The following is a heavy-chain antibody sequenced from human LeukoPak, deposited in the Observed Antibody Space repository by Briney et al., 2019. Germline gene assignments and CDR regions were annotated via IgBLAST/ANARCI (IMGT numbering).Heavy chain of an antibody. CDR2: ISYDGSNK. J-gene: IGHJ4*02. V-gene: IGHV3-30*18. CDR3: AKDPGYSYGSGSYPDY. CDR1: GFTFSSYG. Sequence: GGSLRLSCAASGFTFSSYGMHWVRQAPGKGLEWVAVISYDGSNKYYADSVKGRFTISRDNSKNTLYLQMNSLRAEGTAVYYCAKDPGYSYGSGSYPDYWGQGTLVTVSS. D-gene: IGHD3-10*01.